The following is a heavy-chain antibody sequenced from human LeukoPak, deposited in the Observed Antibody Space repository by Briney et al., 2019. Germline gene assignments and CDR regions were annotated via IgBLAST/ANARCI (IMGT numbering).Heavy chain of an antibody. D-gene: IGHD3-22*01. CDR1: GGSVSSGSYY. J-gene: IGHJ6*02. Sequence: SETLSLTCTVSGGSVSSGSYYWSWIRQPPGKGLEWIGYIYYSGSTNYNPSLKSRVTISVDTSKNQFSLKLSSVTAADTAVYYCARDHKYYDSSGYYYYYYGMDVWGQGTTVTVSS. CDR3: ARDHKYYDSSGYYYYYYGMDV. CDR2: IYYSGST. V-gene: IGHV4-61*01.